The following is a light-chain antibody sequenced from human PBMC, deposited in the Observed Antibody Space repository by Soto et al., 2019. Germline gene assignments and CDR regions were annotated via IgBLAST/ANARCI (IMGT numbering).Light chain of an antibody. J-gene: IGLJ7*01. CDR2: EVT. CDR3: CSYGGSRAV. CDR1: SSDVGSHNL. V-gene: IGLV2-23*02. Sequence: ALTQPASVSGSPGQSITISCTGTSSDVGSHNLVSWYQQHPGQAPKLMIYEVTKRPLGVSTRFSASKSGNTASLTISGLQAEDEADYYCCSYGGSRAVFGGGTQLTVL.